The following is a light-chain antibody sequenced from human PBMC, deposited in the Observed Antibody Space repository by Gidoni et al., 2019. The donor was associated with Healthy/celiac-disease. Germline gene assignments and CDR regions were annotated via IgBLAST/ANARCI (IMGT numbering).Light chain of an antibody. V-gene: IGKV3-11*01. CDR3: QQRTNWPPLLT. CDR1: QRVSSY. Sequence: EIVLTQSPATLSLSPGERATLSCRASQRVSSYLAWYQQKPGQAPRLLIYDASNRATGIPARFSGCGSGTDFTLTISSLEPEDFAVYYCQQRTNWPPLLTFGGGTKVEIK. CDR2: DAS. J-gene: IGKJ4*01.